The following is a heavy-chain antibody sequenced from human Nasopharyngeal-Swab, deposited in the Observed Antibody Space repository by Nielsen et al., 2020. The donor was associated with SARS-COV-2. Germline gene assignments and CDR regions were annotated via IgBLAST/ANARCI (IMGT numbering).Heavy chain of an antibody. Sequence: GVLKISCAASGFTLSTYWMHWVRQAPGKGLVWVSRINRDGSSTSYADSVKGRFTISRENAKNTLYLQMNSLRVEDTAVYYCARETAVAGDYYYDYWGQGTLVAVSS. CDR2: INRDGSST. D-gene: IGHD6-19*01. J-gene: IGHJ4*02. CDR3: ARETAVAGDYYYDY. CDR1: GFTLSTYW. V-gene: IGHV3-74*01.